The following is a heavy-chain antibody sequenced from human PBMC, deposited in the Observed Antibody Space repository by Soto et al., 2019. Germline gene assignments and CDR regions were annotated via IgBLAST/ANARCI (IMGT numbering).Heavy chain of an antibody. D-gene: IGHD2-8*01. J-gene: IGHJ6*02. CDR3: ARGVDAGVDV. CDR2: MSPNSGDT. CDR1: GYTFTSYD. Sequence: QVQLVQSGAEVTKPGASVKVSCKASGYTFTSYDINWVRQATGQGLEWIGWMSPNSGDTGYAQKFQGRVTMPRDTSISTAYLELSNLRSDDTAIYYCARGVDAGVDVWGQGSTVTVSS. V-gene: IGHV1-8*02.